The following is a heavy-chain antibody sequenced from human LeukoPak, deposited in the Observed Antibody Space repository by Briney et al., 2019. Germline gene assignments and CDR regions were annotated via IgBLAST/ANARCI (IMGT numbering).Heavy chain of an antibody. Sequence: GGSLRLSCAASGFTFDDYAMHWVRQAPGKGLEWVSGISWNSGSIGYADSVKGRFTISRDNAKNSLYLQMNSLRAEDTAVYYCARDEYSSSSGDWFDPWGQGTLVTVSS. CDR2: ISWNSGSI. CDR3: ARDEYSSSSGDWFDP. V-gene: IGHV3-9*01. J-gene: IGHJ5*02. D-gene: IGHD6-6*01. CDR1: GFTFDDYA.